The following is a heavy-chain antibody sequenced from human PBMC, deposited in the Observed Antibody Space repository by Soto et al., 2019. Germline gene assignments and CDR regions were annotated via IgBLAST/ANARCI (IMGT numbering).Heavy chain of an antibody. CDR3: ARRPGGDRRGYNGPLPRHYCMEL. V-gene: IGHV5-51*01. CDR1: GYSFSTYW. J-gene: IGHJ6*02. CDR2: IYAGDSDT. Sequence: GEYLKISCKVSGYSFSTYWIGWLRRMPGEVLEWMGIIYAGDSDTRYSPSFQGQVTISVDKSISTAYLQWSSLKASDTAMYYCARRPGGDRRGYNGPLPRHYCMELWGQGTMVKVS. D-gene: IGHD5-12*01.